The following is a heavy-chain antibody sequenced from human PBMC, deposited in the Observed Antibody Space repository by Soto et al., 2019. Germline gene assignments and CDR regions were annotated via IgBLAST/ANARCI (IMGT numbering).Heavy chain of an antibody. CDR2: IYYSGST. V-gene: IGHV4-59*01. CDR1: GGSMSSYY. D-gene: IGHD2-21*02. CDR3: GRGIAARGDLAY. Sequence: SETLSLSCTVSGGSMSSYYWSWIRQPPGKGLEWIGYIYYSGSTNYNPSLKSRVTISVDTSKNQFSLKLSSVTAADTAVYYCGRGIAARGDLAYWGQGTLVPVSS. J-gene: IGHJ4*02.